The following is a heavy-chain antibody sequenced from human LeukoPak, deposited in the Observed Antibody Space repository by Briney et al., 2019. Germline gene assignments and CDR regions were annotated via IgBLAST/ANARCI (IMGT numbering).Heavy chain of an antibody. D-gene: IGHD3-22*01. Sequence: GASVKVSCKASGYXFTSYYFHWVRQAPGQGLEWMGWINPNSGGTNYAQKFQGRVTMTRDTSISTAYMELSRLRSDDTAEYYCARALYYDSSGYYSSSYYYFQHWGQGTLVTVSS. V-gene: IGHV1-2*02. CDR1: GYXFTSYY. CDR2: INPNSGGT. CDR3: ARALYYDSSGYYSSSYYYFQH. J-gene: IGHJ1*01.